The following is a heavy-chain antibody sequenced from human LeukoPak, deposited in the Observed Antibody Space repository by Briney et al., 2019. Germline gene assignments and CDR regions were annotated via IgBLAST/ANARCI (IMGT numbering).Heavy chain of an antibody. CDR1: GYSFTSYW. CDR2: IYPGDSDA. D-gene: IGHD2-15*01. J-gene: IGHJ3*02. Sequence: RGESLKISCKGSGYSFTSYWIGWVRQMPEKGLEWMGVIYPGDSDARYSPSFQGQVTISADKSINTAYLQWSSLKASDTAMYYCASRSQTGAFDIWGQGTLVTVSS. CDR3: ASRSQTGAFDI. V-gene: IGHV5-51*01.